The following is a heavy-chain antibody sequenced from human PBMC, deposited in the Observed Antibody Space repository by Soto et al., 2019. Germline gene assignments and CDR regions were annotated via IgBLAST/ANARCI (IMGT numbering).Heavy chain of an antibody. CDR1: GYTLTELS. CDR3: ARSSSDEFFDY. D-gene: IGHD6-6*01. CDR2: INAGNGNT. V-gene: IGHV1-3*01. Sequence: ASVKFSCKVSGYTLTELSMHWVRQAPGKGLEWMGWINAGNGNTKYSQKFQGRVTITRDTSASTAYMELSSLRSEDTAVYYCARSSSDEFFDYWGQGNLVTVSS. J-gene: IGHJ4*02.